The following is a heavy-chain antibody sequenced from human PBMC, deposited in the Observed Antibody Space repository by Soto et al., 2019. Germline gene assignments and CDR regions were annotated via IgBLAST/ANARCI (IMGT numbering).Heavy chain of an antibody. Sequence: QVQLVQSGAEVKKPGASVKVSCKASGYTFTSYGISWVRQAPGQGLEWMGWISAYNGNTNYAQKLQGRVTMTTDTSTSTAYIALSRLRSDDTAVYYWARDPYYDSSGYYDYWGQGTLVTVSS. D-gene: IGHD3-22*01. J-gene: IGHJ4*02. CDR3: ARDPYYDSSGYYDY. CDR2: ISAYNGNT. CDR1: GYTFTSYG. V-gene: IGHV1-18*01.